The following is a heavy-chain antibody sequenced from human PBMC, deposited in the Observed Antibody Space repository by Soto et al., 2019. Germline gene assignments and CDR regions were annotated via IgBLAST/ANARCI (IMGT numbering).Heavy chain of an antibody. V-gene: IGHV3-9*01. CDR2: ISWNSGSI. CDR3: AKDIAARPYAFDI. D-gene: IGHD6-6*01. J-gene: IGHJ3*02. Sequence: EVQLMESGGGLVQPGRSLRLSCAASGFTFDDYAMHWVRQAPGKGLEWVSGISWNSGSIGYADSVKGRFTISRDNAKNSLYLQMNSLRAEDTALYYCAKDIAARPYAFDIWGQGTMVTVSS. CDR1: GFTFDDYA.